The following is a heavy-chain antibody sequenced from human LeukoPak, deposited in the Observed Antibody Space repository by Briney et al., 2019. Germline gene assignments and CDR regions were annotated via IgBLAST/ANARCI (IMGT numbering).Heavy chain of an antibody. V-gene: IGHV1-24*01. Sequence: GASVKVSCKVSGYTLTELFMHWVRQAPGKGLEWMGGFDPEDGETIYAQKFQGRVTITRDTSASTAYTELSSLRSEDTAVYYCARFLGGSYGMDVWGQGTTVTVSS. CDR3: ARFLGGSYGMDV. D-gene: IGHD3-3*01. CDR2: FDPEDGET. CDR1: GYTLTELF. J-gene: IGHJ6*02.